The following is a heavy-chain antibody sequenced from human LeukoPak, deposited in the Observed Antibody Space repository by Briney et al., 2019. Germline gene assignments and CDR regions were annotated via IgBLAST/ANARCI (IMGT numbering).Heavy chain of an antibody. V-gene: IGHV3-23*01. J-gene: IGHJ4*02. D-gene: IGHD3-22*01. Sequence: GGSLRLSCAASGFTFSNYAMNWVRQAPGKGLEWVSGISANGDTTYYVDSVRGRFTISRDNSKNSVFLQMNSLSDADTAVYYCVKDFWPARDGGGYYSPFEYWGEGTLVTLYS. CDR3: VKDFWPARDGGGYYSPFEY. CDR2: ISANGDTT. CDR1: GFTFSNYA.